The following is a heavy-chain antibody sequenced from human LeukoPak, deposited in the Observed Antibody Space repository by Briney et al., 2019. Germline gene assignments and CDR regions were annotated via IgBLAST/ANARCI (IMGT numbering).Heavy chain of an antibody. CDR2: IYSGGST. V-gene: IGHV3-53*01. CDR3: ATVSARGYNYAYGEFDH. Sequence: PGGSLRLSCAASGFSVSNTYMSWVRQSPGKGLEWVSVIYSGGSTYYADSVKGRFTISRDNSKNTVHLQMNSLRAEDTAVYYCATVSARGYNYAYGEFDHWGQGTLVTVSS. CDR1: GFSVSNTY. J-gene: IGHJ5*02. D-gene: IGHD5-18*01.